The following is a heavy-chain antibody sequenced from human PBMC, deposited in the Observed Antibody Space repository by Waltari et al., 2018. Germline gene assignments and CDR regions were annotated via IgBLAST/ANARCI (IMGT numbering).Heavy chain of an antibody. CDR1: GYTFTAYY. CDR2: VNPKNGNT. J-gene: IGHJ5*02. CDR3: AREGLNTVPTAPIDP. Sequence: QVQLVQSGAKVEKPGASVKVSCKTSGYTFTAYYVHWVRQAPGQGLEWMGWVNPKNGNTNYAQKFQGRVTLTRDTPISTAYMELGRLTSDDTAVYYCAREGLNTVPTAPIDPWGQGTLVTVSS. D-gene: IGHD2-2*01. V-gene: IGHV1-2*02.